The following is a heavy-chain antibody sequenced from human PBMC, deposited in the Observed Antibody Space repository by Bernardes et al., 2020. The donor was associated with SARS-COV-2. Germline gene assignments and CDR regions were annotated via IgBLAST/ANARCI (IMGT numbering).Heavy chain of an antibody. CDR1: GFTFTDYY. J-gene: IGHJ2*01. D-gene: IGHD1-26*01. Sequence: GGSLRPSCAASGFTFTDYYMTWVRQAPGKGLEWISGIYGSGTPFYADSAKGRFTISKDNSKNTLYLQMNSLRVEDTALYYCAKDLIVGDGYWHFDLWGRGTLVTVSS. V-gene: IGHV3-53*01. CDR3: AKDLIVGDGYWHFDL. CDR2: IYGSGTP.